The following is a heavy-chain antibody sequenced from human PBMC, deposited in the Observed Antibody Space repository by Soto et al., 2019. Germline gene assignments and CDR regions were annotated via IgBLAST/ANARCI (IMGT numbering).Heavy chain of an antibody. CDR1: GFIFSSYW. CDR3: ARDPVRGDDYNFDY. CDR2: IKPDGSAK. Sequence: EVQLMESGGGLVQPGGSLRLSCAASGFIFSSYWMNWVRQAPGKGLEWVANIKPDGSAKNYVDSVKGRFTISRDNAKNSVYLQMNRVRAEDTAVYYCARDPVRGDDYNFDYWGQGTLVTVSS. D-gene: IGHD3-10*01. J-gene: IGHJ4*02. V-gene: IGHV3-7*01.